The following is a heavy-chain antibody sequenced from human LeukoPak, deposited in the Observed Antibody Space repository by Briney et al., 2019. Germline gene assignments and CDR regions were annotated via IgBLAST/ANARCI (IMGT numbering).Heavy chain of an antibody. V-gene: IGHV3-21*01. Sequence: GGSLRLSCAASGFTLSSYSMNWVRQAPGKGLEWVSSISSGSTYIYYADSVKGRFTISRDNAKNSLYLQMNSLRAEDTAVYYCARRKDSGSQSHDYWGQGTLVTVSS. CDR3: ARRKDSGSQSHDY. CDR2: ISSGSTYI. CDR1: GFTLSSYS. D-gene: IGHD1-26*01. J-gene: IGHJ4*02.